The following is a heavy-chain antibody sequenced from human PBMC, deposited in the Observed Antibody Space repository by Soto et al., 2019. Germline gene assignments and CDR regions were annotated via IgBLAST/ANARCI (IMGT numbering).Heavy chain of an antibody. CDR3: ARIAASGRVWDV. D-gene: IGHD6-13*01. V-gene: IGHV3-7*01. CDR2: IKQDGSEE. J-gene: IGHJ6*02. CDR1: GFTFSSYW. Sequence: EVQLVESGGGLVQPGGSLRLSCVDSGFTFSSYWMSWVRQAPVKGLEWVGNIKQDGSEENYVDSVKGRFTISRDNAKNSRYLQMNSLRVEDTAVYYCARIAASGRVWDVWGQGTTVVVSS.